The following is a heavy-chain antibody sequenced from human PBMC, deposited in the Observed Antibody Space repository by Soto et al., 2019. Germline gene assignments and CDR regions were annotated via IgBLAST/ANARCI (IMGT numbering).Heavy chain of an antibody. V-gene: IGHV4-39*01. Sequence: SETLSLTCTVSGGSVSSSGNYWGWIRQPPGKGLEWIGSIYYSGSTYYNPSLKSRVTTSVDTSKNQFSLKLTSVTVADTALYYCARQGFGVTHGLVDVWGQGTTVTVSS. J-gene: IGHJ6*02. CDR2: IYYSGST. CDR3: ARQGFGVTHGLVDV. D-gene: IGHD3-10*01. CDR1: GGSVSSSGNY.